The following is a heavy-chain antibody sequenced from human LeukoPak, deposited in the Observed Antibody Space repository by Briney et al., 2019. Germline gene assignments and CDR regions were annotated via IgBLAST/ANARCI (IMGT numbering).Heavy chain of an antibody. D-gene: IGHD6-19*01. CDR2: IWYDGSNK. J-gene: IGHJ4*02. V-gene: IGHV3-33*01. CDR3: AREGTGPNSGWYIH. CDR1: GFTFSNYD. Sequence: PGKSLRLSCAVSGFTFSNYDMHWVRQAPGKGLEWVAVIWYDGSNKYYADSVRGRFTISRDNSKNTLYLQMNTLRTEDTAVYYWAREGTGPNSGWYIHWGQGALVTVSS.